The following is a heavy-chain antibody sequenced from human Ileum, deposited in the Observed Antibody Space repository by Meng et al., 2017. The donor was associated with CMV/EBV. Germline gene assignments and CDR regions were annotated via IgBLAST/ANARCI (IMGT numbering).Heavy chain of an antibody. V-gene: IGHV4-34*01. Sequence: QLWGAGLLKPSETLSLTCDVYDASFSDFYWSWTRHLPGKGLEWIGEIHPSGRTHYNPSLESRVSISVHMSNNQFSLKVSSVTAADTAVYYCARGQDNHKGGVHWGQGTLVTVSS. CDR3: ARGQDNHKGGVH. D-gene: IGHD1-14*01. CDR1: DASFSDFY. J-gene: IGHJ4*02. CDR2: IHPSGRT.